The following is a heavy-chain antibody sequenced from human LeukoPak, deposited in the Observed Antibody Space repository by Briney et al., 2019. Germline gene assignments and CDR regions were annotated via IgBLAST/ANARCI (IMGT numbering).Heavy chain of an antibody. J-gene: IGHJ4*02. V-gene: IGHV3-30*18. D-gene: IGHD3-16*01. CDR1: GFTFSSYG. Sequence: PGRSLRLSCAASGFTFSSYGMHWVRQAPGKGLEWVAVISYDGSNKYYADSVKGRFTISRDNSKNTLYLQMNSLRAEDTAVYYCAKDRNFGFLDYWGQGTLVIVSS. CDR3: AKDRNFGFLDY. CDR2: ISYDGSNK.